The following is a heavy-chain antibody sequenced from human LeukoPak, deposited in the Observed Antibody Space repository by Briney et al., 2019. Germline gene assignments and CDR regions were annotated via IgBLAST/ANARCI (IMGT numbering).Heavy chain of an antibody. CDR2: IYSGGDT. J-gene: IGHJ4*02. Sequence: GGSLRLSCAASGFTVSSNYMSWVRQAPGKGLEWVSVIYSGGDTHYADSVKGRFTISRDNSKDTLYLQMNSLRAEDTAVYYCARLYSHTGDYWGQGTLVTVSS. D-gene: IGHD5-18*01. CDR1: GFTVSSNY. CDR3: ARLYSHTGDY. V-gene: IGHV3-66*04.